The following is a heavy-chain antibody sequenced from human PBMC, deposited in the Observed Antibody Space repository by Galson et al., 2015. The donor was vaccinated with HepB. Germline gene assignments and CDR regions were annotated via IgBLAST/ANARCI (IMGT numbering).Heavy chain of an antibody. CDR1: GFTFSSYA. Sequence: SLRLSCAASGFTFSSYAMSWVRQAPGKGLEWVSAISGSGGSTYYADSVKGRFTISRDNAKNTLYLQMNSLRAEDTAVYYCARTIGEGATGPWGYYYGMDVWGQGTTVTVSS. V-gene: IGHV3-23*01. J-gene: IGHJ6*02. CDR3: ARTIGEGATGPWGYYYGMDV. D-gene: IGHD1-26*01. CDR2: ISGSGGST.